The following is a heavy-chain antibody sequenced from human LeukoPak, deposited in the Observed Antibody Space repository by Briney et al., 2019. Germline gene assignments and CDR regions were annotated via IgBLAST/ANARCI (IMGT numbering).Heavy chain of an antibody. CDR1: GFTFDDYA. V-gene: IGHV3-9*01. J-gene: IGHJ4*02. D-gene: IGHD3-10*01. Sequence: GGSLRLSCAASGFTFDDYAMHWVRQAPGKGLEWVSGISWNSGSIVYADSVKGRFTISRDNAKNSLYLQMNSLRAEDTALYYCAKDAQETMVRGNYYDYWGQGTLVTVSS. CDR3: AKDAQETMVRGNYYDY. CDR2: ISWNSGSI.